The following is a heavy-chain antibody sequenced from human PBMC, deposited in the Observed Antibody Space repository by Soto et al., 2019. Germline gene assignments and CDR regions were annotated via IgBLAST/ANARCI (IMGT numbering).Heavy chain of an antibody. CDR2: ISGSGGST. CDR3: ARDSGYGSGSSVNHYLDC. D-gene: IGHD3-10*01. Sequence: GGSLRLSCAASGFTFSSYAMSWVRQAPGKGLEWVSAISGSGGSTYYADSVKGRFTISRDNSKNTLYLQMNSLRAEDTAVYYCARDSGYGSGSSVNHYLDCWGRGTPVTVSS. CDR1: GFTFSSYA. V-gene: IGHV3-23*01. J-gene: IGHJ4*01.